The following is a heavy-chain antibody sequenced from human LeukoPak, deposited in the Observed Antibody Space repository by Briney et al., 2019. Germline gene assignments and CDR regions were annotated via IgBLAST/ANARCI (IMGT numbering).Heavy chain of an antibody. CDR3: ARGRTLYYYDSSGYIFDY. J-gene: IGHJ4*02. Sequence: PSETLSLTCTVSGGSISSYYWSWIRQPAGKGLEWIWRIYTSGSTNYNPSLKSRVTMSVGTSKIQFSLKLSSVTAADTAVYYCARGRTLYYYDSSGYIFDYWGQGTLVTVSS. CDR2: IYTSGST. V-gene: IGHV4-4*07. CDR1: GGSISSYY. D-gene: IGHD3-22*01.